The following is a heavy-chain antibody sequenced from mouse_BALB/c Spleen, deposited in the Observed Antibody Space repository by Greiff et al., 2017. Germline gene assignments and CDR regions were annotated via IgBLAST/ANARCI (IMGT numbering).Heavy chain of an antibody. Sequence: VKLVESGPGLVAPSQSLSITCTVSGFSLTGYGVNWVRQPPGKGLEWLGMIWGDGSTDYNSALKSRLSISKDNSKSQVFLKMNSLQTDDTARYYCALHYYGSSYYYAMDYWGQGTSVTVSS. J-gene: IGHJ4*01. CDR1: GFSLTGYG. V-gene: IGHV2-6-7*01. CDR3: ALHYYGSSYYYAMDY. CDR2: IWGDGST. D-gene: IGHD1-1*01.